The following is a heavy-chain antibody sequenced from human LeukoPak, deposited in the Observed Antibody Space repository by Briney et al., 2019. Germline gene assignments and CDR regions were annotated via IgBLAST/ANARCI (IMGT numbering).Heavy chain of an antibody. CDR2: IYYSGST. V-gene: IGHV4-61*01. CDR1: GASVSSGSYY. J-gene: IGHJ4*02. CDR3: ASSQWLAYYFDY. D-gene: IGHD6-19*01. Sequence: ASETLSLTCTVSGASVSSGSYYWSWIRQPPGKGLEWIGYIYYSGSTNYNPSLKSRVTISVDTSKNQFSLKLSSVTAADTAVYYCASSQWLAYYFDYWGQGTLVTVSS.